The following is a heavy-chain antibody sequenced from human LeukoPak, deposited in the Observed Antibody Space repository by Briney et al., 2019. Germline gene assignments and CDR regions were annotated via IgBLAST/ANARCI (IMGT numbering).Heavy chain of an antibody. CDR2: IYYSGST. D-gene: IGHD5-12*01. Sequence: PSETLSLTCTVSGGSISSGGYYWSWIRQHPGKGLEWIGYIYYSGSTYYNPSLKSRVTISVDTSKNQFSLKLSSVTAADTAVYYCATSPGYSGYDSAYYFGYWGQGTLVTVSS. CDR3: ATSPGYSGYDSAYYFGY. V-gene: IGHV4-31*03. J-gene: IGHJ4*02. CDR1: GGSISSGGYY.